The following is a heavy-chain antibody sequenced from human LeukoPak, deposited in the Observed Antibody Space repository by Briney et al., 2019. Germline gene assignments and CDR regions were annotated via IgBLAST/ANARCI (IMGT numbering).Heavy chain of an antibody. J-gene: IGHJ5*01. CDR3: ARGFELITFGGAIGKLNWFDS. V-gene: IGHV3-23*01. D-gene: IGHD3-16*02. Sequence: PGGSLRLSCAASGITFSNSAMSWVRQAPGKGLEWVSTVSGSGGFTYYADSVKGRFTISRDNSKNTLYLQMNSLRAEDTAVYYCARGFELITFGGAIGKLNWFDSWGQGTLVTVSS. CDR2: VSGSGGFT. CDR1: GITFSNSA.